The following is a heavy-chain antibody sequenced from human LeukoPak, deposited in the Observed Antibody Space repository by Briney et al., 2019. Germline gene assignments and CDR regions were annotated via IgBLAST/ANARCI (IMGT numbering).Heavy chain of an antibody. V-gene: IGHV4-34*01. D-gene: IGHD3-16*01. Sequence: SETLSLTCAVYGGSFSSSYWSWIRQPPGKGLDWIGEINHSGSTNYNPSLKSRVTISVDTSKNQFSLKLSSVTAADTAVYYCARGLGTYDLWGQGTLVTVSS. J-gene: IGHJ4*02. CDR2: INHSGST. CDR1: GGSFSSSY. CDR3: ARGLGTYDL.